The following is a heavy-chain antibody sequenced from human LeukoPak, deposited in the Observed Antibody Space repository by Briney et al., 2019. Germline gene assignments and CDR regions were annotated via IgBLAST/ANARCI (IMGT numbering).Heavy chain of an antibody. V-gene: IGHV4-39*01. D-gene: IGHD2-15*01. CDR2: VYYSGST. Sequence: PSETLSLTCTVSGGSINSGLYYWGCVPQPPGKGLEWIVNVYYSGSTYYNPSLKSRVTISGDTSRNQFSLKVTSVTAADTSVYYCARYGGGGYFDYWGQGTLVTVSS. CDR1: GGSINSGLYY. CDR3: ARYGGGGYFDY. J-gene: IGHJ4*02.